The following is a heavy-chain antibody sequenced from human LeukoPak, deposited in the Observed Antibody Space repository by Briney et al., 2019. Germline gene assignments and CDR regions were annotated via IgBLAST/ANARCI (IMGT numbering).Heavy chain of an antibody. CDR1: GLTFSSYA. Sequence: GGSLRLSCAASGLTFSSYAMSWVRQAPGKGLEWVSAISGSGGSTSYADSVKGRFTISRDNSKNTLYLQMNSLRAEDTAVYYCAKVVGATISLSGAGAFDYWGQGTLVTVSS. D-gene: IGHD1-26*01. CDR2: ISGSGGST. J-gene: IGHJ4*02. V-gene: IGHV3-23*01. CDR3: AKVVGATISLSGAGAFDY.